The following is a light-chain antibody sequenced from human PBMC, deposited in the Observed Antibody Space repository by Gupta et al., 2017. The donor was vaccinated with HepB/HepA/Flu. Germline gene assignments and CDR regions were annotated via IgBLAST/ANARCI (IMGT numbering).Light chain of an antibody. V-gene: IGKV1-16*01. CDR3: QQDIIYPRT. CDR2: AAS. Sequence: IDMTQSPSSLSASVGDRVTITCRASKGISNSLAWFQKKPGKAPKYLIYAASSLQSGVPSRFSGGGSGTDFTLTITNLQPEDFATYYCQQDIIYPRTFGQGTEVDIK. J-gene: IGKJ1*01. CDR1: KGISNS.